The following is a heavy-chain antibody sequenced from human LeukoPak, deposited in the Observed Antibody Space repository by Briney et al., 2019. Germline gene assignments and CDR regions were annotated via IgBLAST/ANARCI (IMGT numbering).Heavy chain of an antibody. CDR1: GYTFTGYY. CDR3: ARDIVVVPAAIFRGYYMDV. V-gene: IGHV1-2*02. CDR2: INPNSGGT. Sequence: ASVKVSCKASGYTFTGYYMHWVRQAPGQGLEWMGWINPNSGGTNYARKFQGRVTMTRDTSISTAYMELSRLRSDDTAVYYCARDIVVVPAAIFRGYYMDVWGKGTTVTVSS. D-gene: IGHD2-2*01. J-gene: IGHJ6*03.